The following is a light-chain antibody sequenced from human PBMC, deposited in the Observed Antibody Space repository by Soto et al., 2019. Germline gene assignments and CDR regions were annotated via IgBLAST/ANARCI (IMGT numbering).Light chain of an antibody. CDR2: GAS. CDR3: QQYGSS. CDR1: QSVSSSY. J-gene: IGKJ1*01. Sequence: EIVLTQSPGTLSLSPGERATLSCRASQSVSSSYLAWYQQKPGQAPRLLIYGASSRATGIPDRFSGCGSGTDFTLTISRLEPEDFAVYYCQQYGSSFGQGTKVEIK. V-gene: IGKV3-20*01.